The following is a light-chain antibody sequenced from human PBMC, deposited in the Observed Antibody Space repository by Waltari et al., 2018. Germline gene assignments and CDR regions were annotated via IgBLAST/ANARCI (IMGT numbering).Light chain of an antibody. CDR3: QQYDDTVPLT. J-gene: IGKJ4*01. CDR2: DAS. V-gene: IGKV1-33*01. CDR1: QDIIKY. Sequence: DIQMTQSPSSLSASVGDRVTITCQASQDIIKYLNWYQQKPGKAPKLLIYDASNLETGVPSRFSGSGSGTDFTFTISSLQPGDIATYYCQQYDDTVPLTFGGGTKVE.